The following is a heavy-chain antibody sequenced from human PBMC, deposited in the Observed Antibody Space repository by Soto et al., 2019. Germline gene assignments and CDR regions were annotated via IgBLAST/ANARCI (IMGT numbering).Heavy chain of an antibody. CDR3: ARALQYCTSASCYGGPQEVNDF. V-gene: IGHV4-4*02. D-gene: IGHD2-2*01. J-gene: IGHJ4*02. Sequence: PSETLSLTCSVSGASINSNDWWTWVRQSPGKGLEWVGSIFHTGSTNYNPSLKGRVIMSVDKSKNHFSLKLPSVTAADTGVYYCARALQYCTSASCYGGPQEVNDFWGQGTLVTVPQ. CDR2: IFHTGST. CDR1: GASINSNDW.